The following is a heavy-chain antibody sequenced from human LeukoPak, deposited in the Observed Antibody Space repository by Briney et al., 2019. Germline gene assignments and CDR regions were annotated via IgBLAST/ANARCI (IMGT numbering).Heavy chain of an antibody. V-gene: IGHV3-21*01. CDR3: ARDRGGYCSSTSCYAPPDYGMDV. CDR2: VSISSSYV. CDR1: GFTFSSYS. D-gene: IGHD2-2*01. Sequence: GGSLRLSCAASGFTFSSYSMNWVRQAPGEGLGWVSSVSISSSYVYYADSVKGRFTISRDDAKNSLYLQMNSLRAEDTAVYYCARDRGGYCSSTSCYAPPDYGMDVWGQGTTVTVSS. J-gene: IGHJ6*02.